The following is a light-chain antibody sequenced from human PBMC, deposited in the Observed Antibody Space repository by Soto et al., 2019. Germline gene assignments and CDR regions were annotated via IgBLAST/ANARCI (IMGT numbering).Light chain of an antibody. CDR2: GAS. V-gene: IGKV1-27*01. CDR1: QGISNY. J-gene: IGKJ1*01. Sequence: DIQMTQSPSSLSASVGDRVTITCRASQGISNYLAWYQQKPGKVPELLIYGASTLQSGVPSRFSGSGSGTDFTLTISSLQPEDVATYYCQKYNSALWTFGQGTNVEIK. CDR3: QKYNSALWT.